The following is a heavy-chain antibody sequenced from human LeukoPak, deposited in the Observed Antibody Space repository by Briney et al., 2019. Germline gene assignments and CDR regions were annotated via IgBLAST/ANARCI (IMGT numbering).Heavy chain of an antibody. CDR3: ATQPDIVVVPAALGSAFDI. D-gene: IGHD2-2*01. V-gene: IGHV3-23*01. CDR1: GFTFSSYA. CDR2: ISGSGGST. Sequence: GGSLRLSCAASGFTFSSYAMSWVRQAPGKGLEWVSAISGSGGSTYYADSVKGRFTISRDNSKNTLYLQMNSLRAEDTAVYYCATQPDIVVVPAALGSAFDIWGQGTMVTVSS. J-gene: IGHJ3*02.